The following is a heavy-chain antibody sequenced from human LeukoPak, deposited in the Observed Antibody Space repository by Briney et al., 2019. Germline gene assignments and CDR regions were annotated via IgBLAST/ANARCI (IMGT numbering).Heavy chain of an antibody. CDR1: GGSISGHH. V-gene: IGHV4-59*08. D-gene: IGHD1-26*01. Sequence: SETLSLTCTVSGGSISGHHWTWIRQPPGTGLEWIGYFYDSGDFNYNPSLKSRVTISIDMSNNQFSLRMSSVTAADTAMYYCARLLRPGGRTGDAFDIWGQGTLVTVSS. CDR3: ARLLRPGGRTGDAFDI. CDR2: FYDSGDF. J-gene: IGHJ3*02.